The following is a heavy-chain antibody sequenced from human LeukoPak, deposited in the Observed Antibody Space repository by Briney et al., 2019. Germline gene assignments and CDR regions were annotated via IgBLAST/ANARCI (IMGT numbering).Heavy chain of an antibody. CDR2: ISYDGSNK. CDR3: ARGYSGYDAFDI. J-gene: IGHJ3*02. V-gene: IGHV3-30-3*01. D-gene: IGHD5-12*01. CDR1: GFTFSSYA. Sequence: GGSLRLSCAASGFTFSSYAMHWVRQAPGKGLEWVAVISYDGSNKYYADSVKGRFTISRDNSKNTLYLQINSLRAEDTAVYYCARGYSGYDAFDIWGQGTMVTVSS.